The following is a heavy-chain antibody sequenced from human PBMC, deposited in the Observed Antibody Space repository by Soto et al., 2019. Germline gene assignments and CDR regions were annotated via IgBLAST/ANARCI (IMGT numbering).Heavy chain of an antibody. V-gene: IGHV3-33*01. CDR2: IWYDGSNK. CDR1: GFTFSSYG. CDR3: ARSSIAVVYFDY. D-gene: IGHD6-19*01. J-gene: IGHJ4*02. Sequence: GGSLRLSCAASGFTFSSYGMHWVRQAPGKGLEWVAVIWYDGSNKYYADSVKGRFTISRDNSKNSLYLQMNSLRAEDTAVYYCARSSIAVVYFDYWGQGTLVTVSS.